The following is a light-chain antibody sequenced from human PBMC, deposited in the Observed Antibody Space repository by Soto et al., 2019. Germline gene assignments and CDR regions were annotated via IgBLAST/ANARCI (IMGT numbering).Light chain of an antibody. Sequence: QSALTQPPSLPGSPGQSITIAGTGTNRNVGSYNLVSWYQQRPGEAPKLIISEVRNRPSGISYRFTGSKSGNTASLTISGLQAEDEADYYCSSYTTTSTLVFGGGTKLTVL. V-gene: IGLV2-14*01. CDR2: EVR. J-gene: IGLJ3*02. CDR1: NRNVGSYNL. CDR3: SSYTTTSTLV.